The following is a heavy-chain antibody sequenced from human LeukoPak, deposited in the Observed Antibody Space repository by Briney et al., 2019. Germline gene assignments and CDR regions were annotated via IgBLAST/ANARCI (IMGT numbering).Heavy chain of an antibody. V-gene: IGHV3-23*05. Sequence: PGGSLRLSCAASGFTFSSYAMSWVRQAPGKGLEWVSFIYSGSTHYSDSVKGRFTISRDNSKNTLYLQMNSLRAEDTAVYYCARGAYDFWSGYYYPGYYYYMDVWGKGTTVTVSS. CDR1: GFTFSSYA. J-gene: IGHJ6*03. D-gene: IGHD3-3*01. CDR2: IYSGST. CDR3: ARGAYDFWSGYYYPGYYYYMDV.